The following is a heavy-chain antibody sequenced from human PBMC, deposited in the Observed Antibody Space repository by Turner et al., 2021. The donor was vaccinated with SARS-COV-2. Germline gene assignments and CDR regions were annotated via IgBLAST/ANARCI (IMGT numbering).Heavy chain of an antibody. V-gene: IGHV4-59*08. D-gene: IGHD1-26*01. CDR1: GGSISSKS. Sequence: QVQLQESGPGLVRPSETLSLTCTVSGGSISSKSWSWSRQSPGRGLEWIGYFYKIGSIDYNPTLRSRVTISVDTSKNQLSLNLISVTAADTAVYYCARHQGSASGYDHGMNVWGQGTAVIVSS. CDR2: FYKIGSI. CDR3: ARHQGSASGYDHGMNV. J-gene: IGHJ6*02.